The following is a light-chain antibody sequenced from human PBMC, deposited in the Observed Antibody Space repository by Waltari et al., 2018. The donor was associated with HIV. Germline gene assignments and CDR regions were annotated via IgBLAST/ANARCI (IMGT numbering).Light chain of an antibody. Sequence: QSDLTQTPSASGSPRQADTISCTGISSDASDDSNVAWYHHGPGKAPKFLIYEVSKRPSGVPDRFSGSKSGNTASLTVSGLQSDDEADYYCSSYAGSSTWVFGGGTKLTVL. J-gene: IGLJ3*02. V-gene: IGLV2-8*01. CDR1: SSDASDDSN. CDR3: SSYAGSSTWV. CDR2: EVS.